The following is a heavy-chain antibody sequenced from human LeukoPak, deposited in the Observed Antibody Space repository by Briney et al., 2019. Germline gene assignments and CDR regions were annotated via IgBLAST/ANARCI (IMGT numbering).Heavy chain of an antibody. Sequence: SETLSLTCTVSGVSISPYYWSWIRQPPGKGLEWIGYIYYSGSTEYNPSLKSRIIMSVDTSKNQFSLKLSSVTAADTAVYYCARRVVPTPQAWFDPWGQGTLVTVSS. CDR1: GVSISPYY. V-gene: IGHV4-59*12. J-gene: IGHJ5*02. CDR3: ARRVVPTPQAWFDP. CDR2: IYYSGST. D-gene: IGHD2-2*01.